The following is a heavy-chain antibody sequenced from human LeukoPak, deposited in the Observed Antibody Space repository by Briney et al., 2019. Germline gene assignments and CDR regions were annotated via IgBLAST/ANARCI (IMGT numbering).Heavy chain of an antibody. D-gene: IGHD6-13*01. Sequence: PAETLSLTCTVSGGSISSSSYYWGWIRQPPGKGLEWIGSIYYSGSTNYNPSLKSRVTISVDMSKNQFSLKLSSVTAADTAVYYCARRASSSRYLTWLDYWGQGTLVTVSS. CDR3: ARRASSSRYLTWLDY. CDR2: IYYSGST. J-gene: IGHJ4*02. CDR1: GGSISSSSYY. V-gene: IGHV4-39*07.